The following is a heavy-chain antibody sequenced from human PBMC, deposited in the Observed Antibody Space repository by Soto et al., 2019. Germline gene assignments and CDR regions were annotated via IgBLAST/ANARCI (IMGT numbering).Heavy chain of an antibody. Sequence: EVQLVESGGGLVQPGGSLRLSCAASGFTFISHWIHWVRQAPGKGLVWVSRIDVGGSNRNYADSVKGRFTISRDNAKNTENLQMNSLRADDTAVYYCVRGIYQKFGMDVWGQGTTV. CDR3: VRGIYQKFGMDV. J-gene: IGHJ6*02. CDR1: GFTFISHW. D-gene: IGHD3-3*02. CDR2: IDVGGSNR. V-gene: IGHV3-74*01.